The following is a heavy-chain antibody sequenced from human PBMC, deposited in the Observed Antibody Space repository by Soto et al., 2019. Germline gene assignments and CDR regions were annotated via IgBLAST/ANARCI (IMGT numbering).Heavy chain of an antibody. CDR2: ISAYNGNT. CDR3: ARDEWEFFLLVSYYQCWIVF. CDR1: GYTFTSYG. J-gene: IGHJ1*01. Sequence: ASVKVSCKASGYTFTSYGISWVRQAPGQGLEWMGWISAYNGNTNYAQKLQGRVTMTTDTSTSTAYMELRSLRSDDTAVYYCARDEWEFFLLVSYYQCWIVFWDQGILVTVFS. V-gene: IGHV1-18*01. D-gene: IGHD3-10*01.